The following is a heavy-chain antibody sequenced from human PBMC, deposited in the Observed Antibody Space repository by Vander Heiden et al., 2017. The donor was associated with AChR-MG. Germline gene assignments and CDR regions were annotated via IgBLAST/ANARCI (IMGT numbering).Heavy chain of an antibody. V-gene: IGHV4-30-2*01. CDR3: ARVSRYGDYLNAFDI. CDR1: GGSISSGGYS. D-gene: IGHD4-17*01. CDR2: IYHSGST. Sequence: QLQLQESGSGLVKPSQTLSLTCAVSGGSISSGGYSWSWIRQPPGKGLEWIGYIYHSGSTYYNPSLKSRVTISVDRSKNQFSLKLSSVTAADTAVYYCARVSRYGDYLNAFDIWGQGTMVTVSS. J-gene: IGHJ3*02.